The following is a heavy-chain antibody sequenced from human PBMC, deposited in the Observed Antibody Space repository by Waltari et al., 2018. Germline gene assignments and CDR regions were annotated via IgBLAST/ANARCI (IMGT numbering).Heavy chain of an antibody. J-gene: IGHJ3*02. CDR1: GFTFSDYW. D-gene: IGHD3-10*01. CDR2: IKPDGSDK. Sequence: EVQLVESGGGLVQPGGSLRLPCAASGFTFSDYWMNWVRQAPGRGLEWVGSIKPDGSDKYYVEYVKGRFSISRDNAKNSLYLQMNSLRAEDTAVYYCGRSYGWAFDMSGQGTMVIVSS. CDR3: GRSYGWAFDM. V-gene: IGHV3-7*02.